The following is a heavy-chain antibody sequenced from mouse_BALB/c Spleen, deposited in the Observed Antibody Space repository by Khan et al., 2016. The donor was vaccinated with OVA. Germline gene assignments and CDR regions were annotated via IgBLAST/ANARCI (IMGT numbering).Heavy chain of an antibody. CDR1: GYTFTSYV. J-gene: IGHJ2*01. D-gene: IGHD2-14*01. V-gene: IGHV1S136*01. Sequence: VQLQQSGPELVKPGASVKMSCKASGYTFTSYVMHWLRQKPGQGLEWIGYIYPYNDDTKYNEKFKGKATMTSDKSSSTAYMELCSLTSEDSAVYYCAKNYRYDVYFDYWGQGTTLTVSS. CDR2: IYPYNDDT. CDR3: AKNYRYDVYFDY.